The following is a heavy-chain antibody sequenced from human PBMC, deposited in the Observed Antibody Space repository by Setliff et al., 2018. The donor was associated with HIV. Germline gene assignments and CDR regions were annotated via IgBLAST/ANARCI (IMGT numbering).Heavy chain of an antibody. V-gene: IGHV4-34*01. Sequence: SETLSLTCAVYGGSFSDYYWTWIRQSPGKGLEWIGEINHRGSTNYNPSLKSRVTVSVDTSKNQFSLHLTSVTAADTAVYYCARAEGDAYNSLPYFDSWGPGALVTVSS. CDR2: INHRGST. CDR1: GGSFSDYY. J-gene: IGHJ4*02. D-gene: IGHD1-1*01. CDR3: ARAEGDAYNSLPYFDS.